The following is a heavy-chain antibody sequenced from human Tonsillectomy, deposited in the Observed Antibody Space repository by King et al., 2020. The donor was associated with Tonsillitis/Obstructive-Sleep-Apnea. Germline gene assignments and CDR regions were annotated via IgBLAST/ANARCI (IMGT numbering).Heavy chain of an antibody. J-gene: IGHJ4*02. V-gene: IGHV3-48*02. Sequence: VQLVESGGGLVQPGGSLRLSCAASGFTFSSYSMKWVRPAPGEGLEWVSYISSSSSTIYYADSVKGRFTISRDNAKNSLYLQMNSLRDEDTAVYYCARAGQWLAPGGGYYFDYWGQGTLVTVSS. CDR3: ARAGQWLAPGGGYYFDY. D-gene: IGHD6-19*01. CDR2: ISSSSSTI. CDR1: GFTFSSYS.